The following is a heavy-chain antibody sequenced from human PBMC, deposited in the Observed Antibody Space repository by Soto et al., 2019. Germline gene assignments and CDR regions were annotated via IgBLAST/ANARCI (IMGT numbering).Heavy chain of an antibody. Sequence: QVQLVQSGAEVKKPGASVKVSCKASGYTFISYGISWVRQAPGQGLEWMGRISGYNGNTNYAQKLQGRVTMTTDTSTSTAYRELRSLRSDDTAVYYCARDRGYNWNYGWFDPWGQGTLVTVSS. D-gene: IGHD1-7*01. CDR2: ISGYNGNT. CDR3: ARDRGYNWNYGWFDP. CDR1: GYTFISYG. J-gene: IGHJ5*02. V-gene: IGHV1-18*01.